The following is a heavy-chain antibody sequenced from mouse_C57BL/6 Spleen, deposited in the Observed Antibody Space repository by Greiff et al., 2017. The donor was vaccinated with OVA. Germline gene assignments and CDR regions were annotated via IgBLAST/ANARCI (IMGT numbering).Heavy chain of an antibody. Sequence: QVQLKQPGAELVKPGASVKMSCKASGYTFTSYWITWVKQRPGQGLEWIGDIYPGSGSTNYNEKFKSKATLTVDTSSNTAYMQLSSLTSEDAAVYYCARCDGGFDYWGQGTTLTVSS. V-gene: IGHV1-55*01. CDR1: GYTFTSYW. D-gene: IGHD1-1*02. CDR2: IYPGSGST. J-gene: IGHJ2*01. CDR3: ARCDGGFDY.